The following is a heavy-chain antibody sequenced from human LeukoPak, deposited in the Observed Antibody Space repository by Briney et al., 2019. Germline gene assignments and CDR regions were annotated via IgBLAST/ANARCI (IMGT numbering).Heavy chain of an antibody. CDR1: GFTFSSYG. Sequence: GGSLRLSCAASGFTFSSYGMHWVRQAPGKGLEWVAVISYDGSNKYYADSVKGRFTISRDNSKNTLYLQMNSLRAEDTAVYYCAKDHGSGWPDYWGQGTLVTVSS. CDR2: ISYDGSNK. CDR3: AKDHGSGWPDY. J-gene: IGHJ4*02. D-gene: IGHD6-19*01. V-gene: IGHV3-30*18.